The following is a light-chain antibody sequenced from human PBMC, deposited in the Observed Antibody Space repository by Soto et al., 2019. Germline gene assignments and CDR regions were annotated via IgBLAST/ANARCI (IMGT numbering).Light chain of an antibody. J-gene: IGKJ1*01. CDR3: QQYNSPWGWA. V-gene: IGKV1-5*03. Sequence: DIQMTQSPSTLSASVGDRVTITCRASQSISSWLAWYQQKPGKAPKLLIYKASSLESGVPSRFSGSGSGTEFTLTISSLQPDDFATYYCQQYNSPWGWAFGQGTKVEIK. CDR2: KAS. CDR1: QSISSW.